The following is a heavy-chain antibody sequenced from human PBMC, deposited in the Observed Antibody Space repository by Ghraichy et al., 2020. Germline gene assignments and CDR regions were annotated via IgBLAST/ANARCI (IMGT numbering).Heavy chain of an antibody. V-gene: IGHV2-5*01. J-gene: IGHJ4*02. D-gene: IGHD3/OR15-3a*01. CDR1: GFSFRTSGVG. Sequence: GPTLVKHTQTLTLTCTFSGFSFRTSGVGVGWIRQPPGEALEWLALIYWNDNKRYSPSLKGRLTITKDTSKNQVVLTMTNMDPVDTGTYYCARITRAYDFSIGYYPKSFDYWGRGTLVTVSS. CDR3: ARITRAYDFSIGYYPKSFDY. CDR2: IYWNDNK.